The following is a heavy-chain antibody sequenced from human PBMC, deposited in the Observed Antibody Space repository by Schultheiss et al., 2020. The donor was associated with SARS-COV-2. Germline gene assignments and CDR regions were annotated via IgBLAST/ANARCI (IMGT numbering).Heavy chain of an antibody. CDR3: ARGGTRWGITIVATIKFDY. D-gene: IGHD5-12*01. V-gene: IGHV4-61*08. CDR2: INHSGST. J-gene: IGHJ4*02. CDR1: GGSISSGGYS. Sequence: SETLSLTCTVSGGSISSGGYSWSWIRQPPGKGLEWIGEINHSGSTNYNPSLKSRVTISVDTSKNQFSLKLSSVTAADTAVYYCARGGTRWGITIVATIKFDYWGQGTLVTVSS.